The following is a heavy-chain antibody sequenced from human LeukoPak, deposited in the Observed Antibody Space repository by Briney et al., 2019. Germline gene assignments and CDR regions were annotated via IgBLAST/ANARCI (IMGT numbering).Heavy chain of an antibody. J-gene: IGHJ6*03. V-gene: IGHV3-9*01. CDR1: GFTFDDYA. CDR3: ARAIVGATWVKDYYYMDV. CDR2: ITWNSATI. Sequence: GGSLRLSCATSGFTFDDYAMHWVRQAQGMGLEWVSGITWNSATIVYADSVKGRFTISRDNAKNSVYLQMNSLRAEDTAVYYCARAIVGATWVKDYYYMDVWGKGTTVTVSS. D-gene: IGHD1-26*01.